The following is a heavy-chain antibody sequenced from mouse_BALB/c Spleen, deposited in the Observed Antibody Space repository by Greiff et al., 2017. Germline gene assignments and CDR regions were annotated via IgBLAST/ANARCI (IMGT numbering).Heavy chain of an antibody. CDR1: GFNIKDYY. CDR2: IDPENGNT. Sequence: VQLQQSGAELVRPGALVKLSCKASGFNIKDYYMHWVKQRPEQGLEWIGWIDPENGNTIYDPKFQGKASITADTSSNTAYLQLSSLTSEDTAVYYCARSLYDYDDYYAMDYWGQGTSVTVSS. J-gene: IGHJ4*01. D-gene: IGHD2-4*01. CDR3: ARSLYDYDDYYAMDY. V-gene: IGHV14-1*02.